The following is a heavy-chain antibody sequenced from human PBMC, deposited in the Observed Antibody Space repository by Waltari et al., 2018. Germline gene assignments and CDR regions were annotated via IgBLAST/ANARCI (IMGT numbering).Heavy chain of an antibody. D-gene: IGHD2-21*01. CDR2: FDPEDGET. Sequence: QVQLVQSGAEVKKPGASVKVSCKVSGYTLTELSMHWVRQAPGKGLEWMGGFDPEDGETIYAQKFQGRVTMTEDTSTDTAYMELSSLRSEDTAVHYCATVLADCGGDCYYYFDYWGQGTLVTVSS. CDR3: ATVLADCGGDCYYYFDY. CDR1: GYTLTELS. J-gene: IGHJ4*02. V-gene: IGHV1-24*01.